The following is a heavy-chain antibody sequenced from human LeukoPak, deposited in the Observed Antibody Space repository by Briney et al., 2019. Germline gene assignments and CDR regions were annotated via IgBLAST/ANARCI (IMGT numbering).Heavy chain of an antibody. Sequence: SVKVSCKASGYTFTSYYMHWVRQAPGQGLEWMGRIIPILGIANYAQKFQGRVTITADKSTSTAYMELSSLRSEDTAVYYCARGRCSGGSCYGYFDYWGQGTLVTVSS. J-gene: IGHJ4*02. D-gene: IGHD2-15*01. CDR2: IIPILGIA. CDR3: ARGRCSGGSCYGYFDY. CDR1: GYTFTSYY. V-gene: IGHV1-69*04.